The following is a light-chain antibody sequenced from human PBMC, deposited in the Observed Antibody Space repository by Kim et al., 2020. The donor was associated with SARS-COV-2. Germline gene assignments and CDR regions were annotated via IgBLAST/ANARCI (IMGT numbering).Light chain of an antibody. J-gene: IGKJ1*01. Sequence: SPGERATPSGRASQSVSSNLAWYQQRPGQAPRLLIYGAYTRATGIPDRFSGSGSGTEFTLTISSLQSEDFAVYYCQQYNNWPWTFGQGTKVDIK. CDR1: QSVSSN. V-gene: IGKV3-15*01. CDR3: QQYNNWPWT. CDR2: GAY.